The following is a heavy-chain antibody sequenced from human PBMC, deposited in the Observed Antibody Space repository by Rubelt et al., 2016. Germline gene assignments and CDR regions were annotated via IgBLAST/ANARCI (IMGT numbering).Heavy chain of an antibody. Sequence: PGGSLRLSCAASGFTVGSYYINWVRQGPGKGLEWFPGIQSDGAPYSADSVKGRFTIARDNSENALHLQMNNLSAEDTAVYHCATDRGSAPFDYWGQGALVTVSS. D-gene: IGHD1-14*01. CDR1: GFTVGSYY. J-gene: IGHJ4*02. V-gene: IGHV3-66*01. CDR3: ATDRGSAPFDY. CDR2: IQSDGAP.